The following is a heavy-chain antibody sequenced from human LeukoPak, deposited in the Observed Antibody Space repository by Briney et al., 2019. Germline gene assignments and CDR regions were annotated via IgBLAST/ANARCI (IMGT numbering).Heavy chain of an antibody. D-gene: IGHD3-22*01. CDR2: ITGSGGST. CDR3: AKDGYYASDAFDI. V-gene: IGHV3-23*01. Sequence: PGGSLRLSCAASGFTFSSYAMNWVRQAPGKGLEWVSAITGSGGSTYYADSVKGRFTISRDNSKNTLYLQTNSLRAEDTAVYYCAKDGYYASDAFDIWGQGTMVTVS. J-gene: IGHJ3*02. CDR1: GFTFSSYA.